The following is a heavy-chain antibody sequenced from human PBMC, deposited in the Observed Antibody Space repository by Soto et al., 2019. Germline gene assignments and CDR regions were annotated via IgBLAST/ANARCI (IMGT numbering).Heavy chain of an antibody. V-gene: IGHV4-39*01. D-gene: IGHD3-22*01. Sequence: NPSETLSLTCTVSGGSISSSSYYWGWIRQPPGKGLEWIGNVYYGGSTYYNPSLKSRVTISVETSKSQSSLKLSSVTAADTAVYYCAGGDYYHSSGYYFYYYTMDVWGQGTTVTVSS. J-gene: IGHJ6*02. CDR2: VYYGGST. CDR3: AGGDYYHSSGYYFYYYTMDV. CDR1: GGSISSSSYY.